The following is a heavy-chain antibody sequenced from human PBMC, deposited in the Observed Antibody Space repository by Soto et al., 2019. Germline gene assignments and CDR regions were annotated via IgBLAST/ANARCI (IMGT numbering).Heavy chain of an antibody. CDR2: INHSGST. CDR1: GWSLSGCY. V-gene: IGHV4-34*01. J-gene: IGHJ6*02. Sequence: SETLSLTCAVLGWSLSGCYWSRTRQPPEKGLEWIGEINHSGSTNYNPSLKSRVTISVDTSKNQFSLKLSSVTAADTAVYYCARGRPIVVVPAAIGFTQSKKYGMDVWGQGTTVTVSS. CDR3: ARGRPIVVVPAAIGFTQSKKYGMDV. D-gene: IGHD2-2*01.